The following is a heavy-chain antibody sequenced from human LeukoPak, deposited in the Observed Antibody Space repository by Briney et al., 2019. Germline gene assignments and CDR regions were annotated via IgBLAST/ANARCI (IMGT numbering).Heavy chain of an antibody. D-gene: IGHD3-22*01. CDR1: GGTFSSYA. CDR2: IIPIFGTA. Sequence: SVKVSCKASGGTFSSYAISWVRQAPGQGLEWMGRIIPIFGTANYAQKFQGRVTITTDESTSTAYMELSSMRSEDTAVYYCARDSQSSGYYYGLGYWGQGTLVTVSS. J-gene: IGHJ4*02. V-gene: IGHV1-69*05. CDR3: ARDSQSSGYYYGLGY.